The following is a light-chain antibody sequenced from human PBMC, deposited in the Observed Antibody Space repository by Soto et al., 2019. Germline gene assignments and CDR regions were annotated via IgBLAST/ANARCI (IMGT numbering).Light chain of an antibody. CDR2: KAS. CDR3: QQYNSYFWT. Sequence: QITQTTSTLSASVGDIVIIACLATHSIIGGLAWYQQKPERAPKLLIYKASSLQSGVPSRFSGSGSGTEFTLTISSLQPDDFATYYCQQYNSYFWTFGQGTKVDIK. V-gene: IGKV1-5*03. CDR1: HSIIGG. J-gene: IGKJ1*01.